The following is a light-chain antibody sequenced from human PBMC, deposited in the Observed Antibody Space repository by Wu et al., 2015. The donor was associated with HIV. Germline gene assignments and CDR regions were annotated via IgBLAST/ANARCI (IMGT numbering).Light chain of an antibody. CDR1: QGVTSY. Sequence: EIVLTQFPVTLSLSPGERATLSCRASQGVTSYLAWYQQKPGQAPRLLIYDAFNRATGIPARFSGRGAGTDFTLTISSLEPEDVAVYYCQQRYNWPLTFGQGTRLEIK. CDR2: DAF. V-gene: IGKV3-11*01. J-gene: IGKJ5*01. CDR3: QQRYNWPLT.